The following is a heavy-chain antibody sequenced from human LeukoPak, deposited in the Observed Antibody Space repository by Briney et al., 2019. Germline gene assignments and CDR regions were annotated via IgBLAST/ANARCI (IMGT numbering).Heavy chain of an antibody. Sequence: PGGSLRLSCVASGFTFSGSWMNWIRQPPGRGLEWVANIREDGTEKNYVDSVKGRFTISRDNAKNSLYLQMNSLRAEDTAVYYCARDLSVGSKPDLGFDYWGQGTLVTVSS. CDR3: ARDLSVGSKPDLGFDY. CDR1: GFTFSGSW. CDR2: IREDGTEK. D-gene: IGHD1-26*01. V-gene: IGHV3-7*01. J-gene: IGHJ4*02.